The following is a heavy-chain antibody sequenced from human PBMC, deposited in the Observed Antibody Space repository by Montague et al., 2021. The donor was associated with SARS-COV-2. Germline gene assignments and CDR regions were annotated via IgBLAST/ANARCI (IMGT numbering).Heavy chain of an antibody. CDR1: GDPTSCPNCY. J-gene: IGHJ5*02. D-gene: IGHD4-17*01. CDR2: IYNSGTT. CDR3: AGHRNYGDHSLDNWFHP. V-gene: IGHV4-39*01. Sequence: SETLSLTCTVSGDPTSCPNCYWGWIRQPPGKGLDWIGTIYNSGTTYYNPSLKSRLTISIDTSKNQFSLKLSSVTAADTAVYYCAGHRNYGDHSLDNWFHPWGQGTLVTVSS.